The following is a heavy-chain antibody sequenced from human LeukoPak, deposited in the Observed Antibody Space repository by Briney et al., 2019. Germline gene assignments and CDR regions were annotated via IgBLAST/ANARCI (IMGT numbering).Heavy chain of an antibody. CDR1: GFTFSSYW. Sequence: GGSLRLSCAASGFTFSSYWMHWVRQAPGKGLVWVSRINSDGSSTSYADSVKGRFTISRDNAKNTLYLQMNSLRAEDTAVYYCARVSSSRYYYYMDVWGKGTTVTISS. CDR3: ARVSSSRYYYYMDV. D-gene: IGHD2-2*01. CDR2: INSDGSST. J-gene: IGHJ6*03. V-gene: IGHV3-74*01.